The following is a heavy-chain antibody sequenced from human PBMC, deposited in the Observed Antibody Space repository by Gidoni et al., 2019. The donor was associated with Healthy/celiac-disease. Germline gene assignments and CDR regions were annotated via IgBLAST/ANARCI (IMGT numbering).Heavy chain of an antibody. Sequence: QVQLVESGVGVVQPGRSLILSCAASGFTFSSYGMHWVRRAPGKGLEWVAVIWYDGSNTDDADSVKGRFTISRDNSKNTMYVQMNSLRAEDTAVYYCARSLPGYCSGGSCQGYDYYGMDVWGQGTTVTVSS. CDR1: GFTFSSYG. J-gene: IGHJ6*02. D-gene: IGHD2-15*01. CDR2: IWYDGSNT. CDR3: ARSLPGYCSGGSCQGYDYYGMDV. V-gene: IGHV3-33*03.